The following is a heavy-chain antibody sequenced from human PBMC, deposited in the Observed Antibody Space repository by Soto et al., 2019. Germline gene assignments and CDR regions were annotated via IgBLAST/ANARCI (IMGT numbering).Heavy chain of an antibody. D-gene: IGHD2-2*01. CDR3: ARGERGGPAASSCYFYSAMDV. CDR2: IIPIFGTP. J-gene: IGHJ6*02. Sequence: QVQLVQSGAEVKKPGSSVKVSCKASGGIFSSYGISWVRQAPGHGLEWMGGIIPIFGTPNYGQKFQARVTITADESTSTAYIELNSLRSEDPAVYYCARGERGGPAASSCYFYSAMDVWGQGTTVTFSS. V-gene: IGHV1-69*01. CDR1: GGIFSSYG.